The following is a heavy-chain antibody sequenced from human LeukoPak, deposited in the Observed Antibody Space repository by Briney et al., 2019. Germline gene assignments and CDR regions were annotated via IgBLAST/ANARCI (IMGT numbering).Heavy chain of an antibody. D-gene: IGHD3-22*01. J-gene: IGHJ3*02. CDR2: INPSGGST. V-gene: IGHV1-46*01. CDR3: ARGTVYYYDSSGYYLDAFDI. Sequence: GASVKVSCKASGYTFTIYYMHWVRQAPGQGLEWMGIINPSGGSTSYAQKFQGRVTITRDTSTSTVYMELSSLRSEDTAVYYCARGTVYYYDSSGYYLDAFDIWGQGTMVTVSS. CDR1: GYTFTIYY.